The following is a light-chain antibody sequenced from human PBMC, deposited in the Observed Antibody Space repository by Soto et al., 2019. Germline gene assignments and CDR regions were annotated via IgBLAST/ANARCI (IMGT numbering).Light chain of an antibody. CDR2: GAS. J-gene: IGKJ5*01. CDR3: QQYGSSPLIS. V-gene: IGKV3-20*01. CDR1: QSVSITY. Sequence: VLTQSPGTLSLSPGESATLSCRASQSVSITYLTWYQQKPGQAPRLLIFGASKRATGIPDRFSGSGSGRDFTLTISGLEPEDFAVYYCQQYGSSPLISFGQGTRLEIK.